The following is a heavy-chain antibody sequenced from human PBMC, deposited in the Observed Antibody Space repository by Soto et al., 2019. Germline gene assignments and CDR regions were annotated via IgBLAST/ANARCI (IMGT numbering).Heavy chain of an antibody. Sequence: QVQLQESGPGLVNASGTLSLTCGVSGGSISTNNWWSWVRQPPGQGLEWIAEVYHSGSTNYNPSLKSRLTISVDKSKNQFSLRLTSVTAAHSAVYYCARAKLCNTLSCPHSFDTWGQGTLVTVSS. CDR1: GGSISTNNW. CDR2: VYHSGST. CDR3: ARAKLCNTLSCPHSFDT. D-gene: IGHD2-2*01. V-gene: IGHV4-4*02. J-gene: IGHJ4*02.